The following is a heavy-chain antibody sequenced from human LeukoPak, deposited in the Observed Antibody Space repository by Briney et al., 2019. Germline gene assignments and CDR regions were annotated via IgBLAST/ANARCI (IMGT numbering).Heavy chain of an antibody. CDR1: GYSISNSYY. CDR2: IFYSGST. CDR3: ARVYYSNSYDYWYFDL. D-gene: IGHD6-13*01. Sequence: SETLSLTCTVSGYSISNSYYWGWMRQPPGKGLEWIGYIFYSGSTNYNPSLKSRVTISVDTSKNQFSLKLSSVTAADTAVYYCARVYYSNSYDYWYFDLWGRGTLVTVSS. J-gene: IGHJ2*01. V-gene: IGHV4-59*01.